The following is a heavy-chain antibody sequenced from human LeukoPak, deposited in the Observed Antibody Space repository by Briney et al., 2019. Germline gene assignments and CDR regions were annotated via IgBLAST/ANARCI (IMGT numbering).Heavy chain of an antibody. Sequence: PSGTLSLTCAVSGGSISSNNGWSWVRQPPGKGLEWIGEIYHSGSTNYNPSLKSRVTISVDKSKNQFSLKLRSVTAADTAIYYCARGGRSGGGYYYYYYMEVWGKGTTVTVSS. J-gene: IGHJ6*03. CDR2: IYHSGST. CDR1: GGSISSNNG. D-gene: IGHD3-10*01. CDR3: ARGGRSGGGYYYYYYMEV. V-gene: IGHV4-4*02.